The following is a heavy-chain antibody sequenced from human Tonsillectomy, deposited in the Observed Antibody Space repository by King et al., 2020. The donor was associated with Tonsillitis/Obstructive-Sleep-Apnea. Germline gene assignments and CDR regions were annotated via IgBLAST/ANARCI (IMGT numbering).Heavy chain of an antibody. CDR1: GYTFTGYY. J-gene: IGHJ4*02. CDR3: ARSHTEAYYASSGYLGY. Sequence: VQLVESGAEVKKPGASVKVSCKASGYTFTGYYMHWVRQAPGQGLEWMGWINPNSGGTNYAQKFQGRVTMTRDTSISKAYMELSRLRSDDTAVYYCARSHTEAYYASSGYLGYWGQGTLVSVSS. V-gene: IGHV1-2*02. D-gene: IGHD3-22*01. CDR2: INPNSGGT.